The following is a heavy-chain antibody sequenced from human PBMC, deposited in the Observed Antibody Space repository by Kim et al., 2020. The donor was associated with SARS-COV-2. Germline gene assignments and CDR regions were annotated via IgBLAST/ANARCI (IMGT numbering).Heavy chain of an antibody. J-gene: IGHJ3*02. D-gene: IGHD5-18*01. V-gene: IGHV4-59*01. Sequence: SETLSLTCTVSGGSISSYYWSWIRQPPGKGLEWIGYIYYSGSTNYNPSLKSRVTISVDTSKNQFSLKLSSVTAADTAVYYCARAVDTAMVLIDAFDIWGQGTMVTVSS. CDR2: IYYSGST. CDR1: GGSISSYY. CDR3: ARAVDTAMVLIDAFDI.